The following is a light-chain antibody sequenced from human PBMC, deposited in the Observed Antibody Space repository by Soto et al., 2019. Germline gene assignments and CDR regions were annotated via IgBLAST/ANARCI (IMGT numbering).Light chain of an antibody. CDR1: SPNIGSNY. J-gene: IGLJ3*02. V-gene: IGLV1-47*02. CDR3: AAWDDSLSVRV. CDR2: SNN. Sequence: QSVLTQPPSASGTPGQRVTISCSGSSPNIGSNYVYWYQQLPGTAPKLLIYSNNQRPSGVPDRFSGSKSGTSASLAISGLRSEDEGDYYCAAWDDSLSVRVFGGGTKLTVL.